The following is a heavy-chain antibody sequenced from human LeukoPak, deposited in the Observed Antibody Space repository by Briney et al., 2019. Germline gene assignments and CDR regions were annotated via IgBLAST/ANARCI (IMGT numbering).Heavy chain of an antibody. CDR3: AKDGYNYSDY. D-gene: IGHD5-24*01. CDR1: GFTFSNYG. Sequence: PGGSLRLSCAASGFTFSNYGMHWVRQAPGKGLEWVAFIRYDGSNKDYADSVKGRFTISRENSKNTLYLQMNSLRAEDTAVYYCAKDGYNYSDYWGQGTLVTVSS. CDR2: IRYDGSNK. V-gene: IGHV3-30*02. J-gene: IGHJ4*02.